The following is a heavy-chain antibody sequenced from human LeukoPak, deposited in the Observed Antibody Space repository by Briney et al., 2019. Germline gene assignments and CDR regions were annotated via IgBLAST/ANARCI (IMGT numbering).Heavy chain of an antibody. CDR2: INAYNGDT. V-gene: IGHV1-3*01. CDR3: ARGSSSDWPLEY. Sequence: APVKVSCKASGYTFINYAIHWVRQAPGQRLEWMGWINAYNGDTEYSQKFQGRVTITRDTSASTAYMELSTLRSEDTAVYYCARGSSSDWPLEYWGRGILVTVSS. CDR1: GYTFINYA. J-gene: IGHJ4*02. D-gene: IGHD6-19*01.